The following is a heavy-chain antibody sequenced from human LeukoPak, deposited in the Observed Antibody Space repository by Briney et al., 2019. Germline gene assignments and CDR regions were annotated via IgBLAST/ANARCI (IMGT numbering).Heavy chain of an antibody. V-gene: IGHV3-48*01. CDR2: ISSSSSII. CDR1: GFTFSIYS. CDR3: SVVGYCSSTSCGSIDD. D-gene: IGHD2-2*01. Sequence: GGSLRLSCAASGFTFSIYSMNWVRQAPGKGLEWVSYISSSSSIIYYADSVKGRFTISRDNAKNSLYLQMNSLRAEDTAVYYCSVVGYCSSTSCGSIDDWGQGTLVTVSS. J-gene: IGHJ4*02.